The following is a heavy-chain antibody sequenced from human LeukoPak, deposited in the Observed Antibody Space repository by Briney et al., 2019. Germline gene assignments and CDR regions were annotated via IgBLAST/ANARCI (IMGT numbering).Heavy chain of an antibody. Sequence: SETLSLTCTVSAGSISNYYWSWIRQPPGKGLEWIGFIYYSGTTNYNPSLQSRVTISVDTSKNQFSLRLSSVTAADTAVYYCARDGYGGNGRFDYWGQGTLVTVS. V-gene: IGHV4-59*01. CDR2: IYYSGTT. CDR3: ARDGYGGNGRFDY. D-gene: IGHD2-15*01. CDR1: AGSISNYY. J-gene: IGHJ4*02.